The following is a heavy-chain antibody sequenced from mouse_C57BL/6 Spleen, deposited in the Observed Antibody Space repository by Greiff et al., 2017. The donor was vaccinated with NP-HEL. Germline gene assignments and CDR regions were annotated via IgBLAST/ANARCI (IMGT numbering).Heavy chain of an antibody. J-gene: IGHJ1*03. Sequence: QVQLQQPGAELVRPGSSVKLSCKASGYTFTSYWMDWVKQRPGQGLEWIGNIYPSDSETHYNQKFKDKATLTVDKSSSTAYMQLSSLTSEDSAVYYCARCSYYYGSREGYFDVWGTGTTVTVSS. CDR1: GYTFTSYW. CDR3: ARCSYYYGSREGYFDV. V-gene: IGHV1-61*01. CDR2: IYPSDSET. D-gene: IGHD1-1*01.